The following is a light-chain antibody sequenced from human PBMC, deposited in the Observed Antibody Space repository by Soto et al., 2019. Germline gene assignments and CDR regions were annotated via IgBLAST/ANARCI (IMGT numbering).Light chain of an antibody. V-gene: IGKV3D-15*01. CDR2: GAS. J-gene: IGKJ3*01. Sequence: IVLTQSPDTLSLSPGVRATLPCSASQSVNTNLAWYQQKPGQAPRLLISGASSRATGIPARFSGSGSGTEFTLAISSLQSEDFAVYYCQQYNNRPPVTFGPGTKVDIK. CDR3: QQYNNRPPVT. CDR1: QSVNTN.